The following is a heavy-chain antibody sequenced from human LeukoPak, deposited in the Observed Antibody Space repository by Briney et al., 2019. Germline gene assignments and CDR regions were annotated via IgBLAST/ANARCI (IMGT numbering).Heavy chain of an antibody. Sequence: SETLSLTCTVSGSGGSISNYYWSWIRQPPGKGLEWIGYIYYSGSTNHNPSLKSRVTMSVDTSKNQLSLKLSSVTAADTAVYYCARYSGSFFDYWGQGTLVTVSS. CDR1: GSGGSISNYY. J-gene: IGHJ4*02. CDR3: ARYSGSFFDY. V-gene: IGHV4-59*01. D-gene: IGHD3-10*01. CDR2: IYYSGST.